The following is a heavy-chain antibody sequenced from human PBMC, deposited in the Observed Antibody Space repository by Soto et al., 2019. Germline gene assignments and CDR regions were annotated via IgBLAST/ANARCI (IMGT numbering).Heavy chain of an antibody. CDR3: AREGTQEYPGIAVAGIFDY. Sequence: ESGGGVVQPGRSLRLSCAASGFTFSSYAMHWVRQAPGKGLEWVAVISYDGSNKYYADSVKGRFTISRDNSKNTLYLQMNSLRAEDTAVYYCAREGTQEYPGIAVAGIFDYWGQGTLVTVSS. CDR2: ISYDGSNK. V-gene: IGHV3-30-3*01. CDR1: GFTFSSYA. D-gene: IGHD6-19*01. J-gene: IGHJ4*02.